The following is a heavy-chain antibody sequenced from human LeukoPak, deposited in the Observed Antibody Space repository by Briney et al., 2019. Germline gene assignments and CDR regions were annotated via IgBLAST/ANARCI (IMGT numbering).Heavy chain of an antibody. CDR2: IRSDGNNK. Sequence: GGSLRLSCAASGFTFSSYGMHWVRQAPGKGLEWVTFIRSDGNNKYYADSVKGRFTISRDNTKNTLYLQMNSLRAEDTAVYYCARETRPPYNSVGYWGQGTLVTVSS. D-gene: IGHD6-25*01. CDR3: ARETRPPYNSVGY. J-gene: IGHJ4*02. CDR1: GFTFSSYG. V-gene: IGHV3-30*02.